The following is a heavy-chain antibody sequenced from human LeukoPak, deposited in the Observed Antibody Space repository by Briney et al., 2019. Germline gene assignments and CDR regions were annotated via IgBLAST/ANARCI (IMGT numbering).Heavy chain of an antibody. Sequence: PSETLSLTCSVSGDSISTYYWSWIRQSPGKGLEWIGYIYHSGNTNYNPSLKSRVTISADTSNNQFSLRLSSVIPSDTAVYYCATGYSSAWYYFDYWGQGTLVTVSS. D-gene: IGHD2-15*01. CDR3: ATGYSSAWYYFDY. CDR2: IYHSGNT. CDR1: GDSISTYY. V-gene: IGHV4-59*01. J-gene: IGHJ4*02.